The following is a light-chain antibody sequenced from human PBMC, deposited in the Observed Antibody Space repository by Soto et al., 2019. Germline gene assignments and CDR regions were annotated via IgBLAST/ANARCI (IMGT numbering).Light chain of an antibody. CDR3: QQYGSSPRT. CDR2: GAS. J-gene: IGKJ1*01. V-gene: IGKV3-20*01. Sequence: EIVLSQSPGTLSLSPGERGTLSCRASQSVSNRYLAWYQQKPGQAPRLLIYGASTRATGIPARFSGSGYGTEFTLTISRLEPEDFAVYFCQQYGSSPRTFGQGTKVDIK. CDR1: QSVSNRY.